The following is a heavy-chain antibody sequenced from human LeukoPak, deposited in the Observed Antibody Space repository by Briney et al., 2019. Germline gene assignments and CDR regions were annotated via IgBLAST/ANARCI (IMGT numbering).Heavy chain of an antibody. Sequence: SETLSLTCTVSGGSISSYHWSWIRQPPGKGLEWIGYIYYSGSTNYNPSLKSRVTISLDKSKNQFSLKLTSVTAADTAIYYCARDFSSSSSVYYYYYMDVWGKGTTVTVSS. CDR2: IYYSGST. CDR1: GGSISSYH. V-gene: IGHV4-59*12. J-gene: IGHJ6*03. CDR3: ARDFSSSSSVYYYYYMDV. D-gene: IGHD6-6*01.